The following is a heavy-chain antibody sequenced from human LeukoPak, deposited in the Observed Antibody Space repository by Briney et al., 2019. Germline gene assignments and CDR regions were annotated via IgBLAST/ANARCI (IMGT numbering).Heavy chain of an antibody. CDR1: GFPFIEYS. CDR3: ARGHNYAFDN. CDR2: IGIDSGNT. D-gene: IGHD1-1*01. Sequence: GGSLRLSCTASGFPFIEYSMNWVRQVPGKGLEWIAYIGIDSGNTKYADSVRGRFTISADKAKNSLYLQMNSLRVEDTAVYYCARGHNYAFDNWGQGTLVSVAS. J-gene: IGHJ4*02. V-gene: IGHV3-48*01.